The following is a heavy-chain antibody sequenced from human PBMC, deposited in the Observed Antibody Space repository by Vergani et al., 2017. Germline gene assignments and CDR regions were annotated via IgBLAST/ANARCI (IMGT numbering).Heavy chain of an antibody. CDR1: GDSLRGHY. J-gene: IGHJ1*01. CDR2: INHSGGT. CDR3: TRHGRSGWAGYFQH. Sequence: QVQLRQWGAGLVKPSETLSLTCGIYGDSLRGHYWSWIRQSPGKGLEWIGQINHSGGTNYNPSLKSRLTISVDTSKNQFSLNLTSVTAADTAVYYCTRHGRSGWAGYFQHWGQGTLVTASS. D-gene: IGHD6-19*01. V-gene: IGHV4-34*02.